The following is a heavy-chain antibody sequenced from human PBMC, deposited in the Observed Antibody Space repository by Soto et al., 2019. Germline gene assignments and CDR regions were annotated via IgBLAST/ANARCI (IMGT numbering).Heavy chain of an antibody. Sequence: SETLSLTCTVSGGSISSNYWSWIRQPPGKGLEWIGYIYNSGSTSYNPSLKSRVTISADTSKNQFSLKLSSVTAADTAVYYCAQSTGWPGFDFWGQATLVTVST. CDR2: IYNSGST. J-gene: IGHJ4*02. V-gene: IGHV4-59*01. CDR1: GGSISSNY. D-gene: IGHD2-8*02. CDR3: AQSTGWPGFDF.